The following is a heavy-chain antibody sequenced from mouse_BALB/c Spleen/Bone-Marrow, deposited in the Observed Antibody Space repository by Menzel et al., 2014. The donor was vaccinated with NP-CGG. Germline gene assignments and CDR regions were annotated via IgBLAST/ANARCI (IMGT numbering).Heavy chain of an antibody. D-gene: IGHD2-2*01. CDR2: INPYNDGT. J-gene: IGHJ1*01. Sequence: EVQLQQSGPELVKPGASVKMSCKASGYTFTSYVMHWVKQKPGQGLEWIGSINPYNDGTKYNEKFKGKATLTSDKSSSTAFMELSSLTSEDSAVYYCARSLYGYDWYFDVWGAGTTVTVSS. CDR3: ARSLYGYDWYFDV. CDR1: GYTFTSYV. V-gene: IGHV1-14*01.